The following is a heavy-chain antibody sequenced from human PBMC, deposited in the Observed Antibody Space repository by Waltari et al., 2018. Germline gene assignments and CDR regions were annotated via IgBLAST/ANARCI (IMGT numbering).Heavy chain of an antibody. CDR2: INNDGSGT. Sequence: EVQRVESGGGLVQPGGALRLSWAASGFTFRSYWIHWVRQAPGKGLVWVSRINNDGSGTSYADSVKGRFTISRDNAKNTLYLQMNSLRAEDTAVYYCARAISSGWWFDYWGQGTLVTVSS. CDR1: GFTFRSYW. CDR3: ARAISSGWWFDY. V-gene: IGHV3-74*01. D-gene: IGHD6-19*01. J-gene: IGHJ4*02.